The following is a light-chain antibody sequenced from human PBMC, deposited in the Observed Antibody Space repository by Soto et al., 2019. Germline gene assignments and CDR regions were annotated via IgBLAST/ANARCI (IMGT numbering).Light chain of an antibody. CDR3: QQYGSSPGT. J-gene: IGKJ1*01. V-gene: IGKV3-20*01. Sequence: EIVLTQSPGTLSLSPGERATLSCRASQSVTSNYLAWYQQKPGQAPRLLIFGASTRDTGIPDRFSGRGSGTVFTLTISRLEPEDFAVYYCQQYGSSPGTFGPGTKVDIK. CDR2: GAS. CDR1: QSVTSNY.